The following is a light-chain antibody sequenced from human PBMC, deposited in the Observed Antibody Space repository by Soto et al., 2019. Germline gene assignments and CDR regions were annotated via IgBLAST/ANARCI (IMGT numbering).Light chain of an antibody. CDR2: GSS. J-gene: IGKJ2*01. CDR3: QQYGSSPPYT. Sequence: EVVLTQSPGTLSLSPGEIATLSCRASQSVSNNYFAWYQQKPGQAPRLLIFGSSDRATGIPDRFSGSGSGTDFTLTISRREPEDFAVYYCQQYGSSPPYTFGQGTKLEIK. CDR1: QSVSNNY. V-gene: IGKV3-20*01.